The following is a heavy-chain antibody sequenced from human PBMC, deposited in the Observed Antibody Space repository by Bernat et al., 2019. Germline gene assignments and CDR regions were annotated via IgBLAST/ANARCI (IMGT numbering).Heavy chain of an antibody. Sequence: QVQLVQSGAEVKKPGASVRVSCKASGYTFTDYMMHWVRQAPGQRLEWMGWITSGNGNTKYSENFQGRVTITRDTSASTAYLELSSLSSEDTAVYYCARALTMSSNWFDPWGQGTLVTVSS. CDR1: GYTFTDYM. D-gene: IGHD2-2*01. CDR2: ITSGNGNT. V-gene: IGHV1-3*01. J-gene: IGHJ5*02. CDR3: ARALTMSSNWFDP.